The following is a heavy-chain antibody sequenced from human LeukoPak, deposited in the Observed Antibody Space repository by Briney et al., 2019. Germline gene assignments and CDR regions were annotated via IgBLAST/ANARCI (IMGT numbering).Heavy chain of an antibody. CDR2: ISASGDNT. D-gene: IGHD1-1*01. CDR1: GFTFNKYA. Sequence: GGSLRLSCAASGFTFNKYAMTWVLQAPGKGLVWAAVISASGDNTDYADSVKGRFTISRDNSKNTLSLQMNSLRVEDTAVYYCAKVVGTGTTPTDYWGQGTLVTVSS. CDR3: AKVVGTGTTPTDY. V-gene: IGHV3-23*01. J-gene: IGHJ4*02.